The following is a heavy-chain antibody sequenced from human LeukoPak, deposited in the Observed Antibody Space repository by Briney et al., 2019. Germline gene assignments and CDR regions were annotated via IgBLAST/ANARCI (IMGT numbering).Heavy chain of an antibody. V-gene: IGHV1-18*01. CDR3: ARDEPGCTIDYYYYGMDV. D-gene: IGHD3-3*01. CDR1: GYTFTSYG. CDR2: ISAYNGNT. J-gene: IGHJ6*02. Sequence: ASVKVSCKASGYTFTSYGISWVRQAPGQGLEWMGWISAYNGNTNYAQKLQGRVTMTTDTSTSTAYMELRSLRSVDTAVYYCARDEPGCTIDYYYYGMDVWGQGTTVTVSS.